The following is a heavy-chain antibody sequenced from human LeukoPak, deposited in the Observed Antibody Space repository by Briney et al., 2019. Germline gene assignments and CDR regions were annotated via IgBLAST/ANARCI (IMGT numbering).Heavy chain of an antibody. CDR2: INHSGST. CDR1: GGSFSGYY. D-gene: IGHD6-13*01. Sequence: PSETLSLTCAVYGGSFSGYYWSWIRQPPGKGLEWIGEINHSGSTNYNASLKSRVTVSVDTSKNQFSLQLSSVTAAETAVYYCARAVEAAGLPLDYWGQGTLVNVSS. CDR3: ARAVEAAGLPLDY. J-gene: IGHJ4*02. V-gene: IGHV4-34*01.